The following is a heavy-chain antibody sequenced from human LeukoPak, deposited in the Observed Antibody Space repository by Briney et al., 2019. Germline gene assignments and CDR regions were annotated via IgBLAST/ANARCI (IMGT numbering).Heavy chain of an antibody. CDR1: GGSISTNTYY. Sequence: SETLSLTCIVSGGSISTNTYYWGWIRLPPGKGLEWIGEIHHRGTTYYNPSLRSRVTISVGTSKNQFSLRLTSVTAADTAVYYCARVTYNGYQHFDYWGQGNLVTVS. D-gene: IGHD3-10*01. CDR2: IHHRGTT. V-gene: IGHV4-39*07. J-gene: IGHJ4*02. CDR3: ARVTYNGYQHFDY.